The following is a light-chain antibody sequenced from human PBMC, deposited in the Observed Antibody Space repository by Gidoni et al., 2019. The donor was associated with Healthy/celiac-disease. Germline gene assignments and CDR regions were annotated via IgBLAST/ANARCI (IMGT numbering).Light chain of an antibody. CDR2: DAS. CDR1: QDISNY. CDR3: QQYDNLPPP. J-gene: IGKJ2*01. V-gene: IGKV1-33*01. Sequence: IQMTQSPSSLSASVGDRVTITCQASQDISNYLNWYQQKPGKAPKLLIYDASNLETGVTSRFSGSGSGTDFTFTISSLQPEDIATYYCQQYDNLPPPFGQGTKLEIK.